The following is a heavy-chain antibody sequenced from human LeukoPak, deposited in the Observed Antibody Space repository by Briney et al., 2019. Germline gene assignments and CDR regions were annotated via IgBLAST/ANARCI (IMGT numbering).Heavy chain of an antibody. Sequence: SQTPSLTCTVSGGSISSGSYYWSWIRQPAGKGLEWIGRIYTSGSTNYNPSLKSRVTISVDTSKNQFSLKLSSVTAADTAVYYCARVGSGVNLYYFDYWGQGTLVTVSS. V-gene: IGHV4-61*02. D-gene: IGHD4-23*01. CDR2: IYTSGST. J-gene: IGHJ4*02. CDR1: GGSISSGSYY. CDR3: ARVGSGVNLYYFDY.